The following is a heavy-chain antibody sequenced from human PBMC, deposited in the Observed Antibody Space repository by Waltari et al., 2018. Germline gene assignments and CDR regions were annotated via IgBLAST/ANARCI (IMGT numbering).Heavy chain of an antibody. Sequence: VQLLESGGGLVQPGGSLRLSCAASGFTFSSYAMSWVRQAPGKGVEGIGSIYYRGSTYYNPSLKSRVTISVDTSKNQFSLKLSSVTAADTAVYYCARDGRGDYEFDYWGQGTLVTVSS. J-gene: IGHJ4*02. CDR3: ARDGRGDYEFDY. CDR1: GFTFSSYA. CDR2: IYYRGST. V-gene: IGHV4-38-2*02. D-gene: IGHD4-17*01.